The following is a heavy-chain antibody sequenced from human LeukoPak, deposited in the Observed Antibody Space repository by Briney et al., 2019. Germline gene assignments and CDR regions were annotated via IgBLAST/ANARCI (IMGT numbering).Heavy chain of an antibody. Sequence: GGSLRLSCVASGLTLSSYWMHWVRQVPGKGLVWVSQINSDGSTTRYADSVRGRFTISGDNAKNTVFLQMSSLRAEDTAVYYCAGRGNGDSFWGQGTMVTVSS. CDR2: INSDGSTT. CDR3: AGRGNGDSF. CDR1: GLTLSSYW. J-gene: IGHJ3*01. V-gene: IGHV3-74*01. D-gene: IGHD2-21*01.